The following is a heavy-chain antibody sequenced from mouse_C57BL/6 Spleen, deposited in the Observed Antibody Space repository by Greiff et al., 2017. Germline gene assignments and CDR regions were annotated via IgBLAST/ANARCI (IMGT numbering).Heavy chain of an antibody. D-gene: IGHD2-4*01. CDR3: ARAGYDYDRGDY. CDR2: IHPNSGST. CDR1: GYTFTSSW. V-gene: IGHV1-64*01. J-gene: IGHJ2*01. Sequence: QVQLQQPGAELVKPGASVKLSCKASGYTFTSSWMHWVKQRPGQGLEWIGMIHPNSGSTNYNEKFKSKATLTVDKSSSTAYMQLSSLTSEDSAVYYGARAGYDYDRGDYWGQGTTLTVSS.